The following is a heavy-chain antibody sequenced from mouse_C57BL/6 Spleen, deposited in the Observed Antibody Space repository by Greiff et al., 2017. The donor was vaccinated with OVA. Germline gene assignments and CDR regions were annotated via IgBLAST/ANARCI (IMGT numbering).Heavy chain of an antibody. CDR1: GFSLTSYG. CDR3: ARHEPFYYAMDY. CDR2: IWSDGST. V-gene: IGHV2-6-1*01. J-gene: IGHJ4*01. Sequence: VQLKESGPGLVAPSQSLSITCTVSGFSLTSYGVHWVRQPPGKGLEWLVVIWSDGSTTYNSALKSRLSISQDNSKSQVFLKMNSLQTDDTAMYYCARHEPFYYAMDYWGQGTSVTVSS.